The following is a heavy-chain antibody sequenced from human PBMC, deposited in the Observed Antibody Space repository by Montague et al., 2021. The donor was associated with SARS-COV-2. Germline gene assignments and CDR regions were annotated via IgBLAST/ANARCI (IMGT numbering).Heavy chain of an antibody. Sequence: SETLSLTCSVSSGSIISSGYYWGWIRQPPGKELEWIGNIYYSGTTYYNPSLQSRGTISVDTSKNHLSLRLSSVTAADTAVYFCARGMSRGVPTPFDHWGQGSQVTVSS. CDR2: IYYSGTT. J-gene: IGHJ4*02. CDR3: ARGMSRGVPTPFDH. D-gene: IGHD3-10*01. CDR1: SGSIISSGYY. V-gene: IGHV4-39*02.